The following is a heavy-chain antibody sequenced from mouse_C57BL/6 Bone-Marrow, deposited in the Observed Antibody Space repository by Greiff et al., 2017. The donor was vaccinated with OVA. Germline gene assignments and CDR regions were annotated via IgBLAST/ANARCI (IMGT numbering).Heavy chain of an antibody. Sequence: VQRVESGPELVKPGASVKLSCKASGYTFTSYDINWVKQRPGQGLEWIGWIYPRDGSTKYNEKFKGKATLTVDTSSSTAYMELHSLTSEDSAVYFCARAGYYGSDYFDYWGQGTTLTVSS. CDR3: ARAGYYGSDYFDY. CDR1: GYTFTSYD. V-gene: IGHV1-85*01. D-gene: IGHD1-1*01. CDR2: IYPRDGST. J-gene: IGHJ2*01.